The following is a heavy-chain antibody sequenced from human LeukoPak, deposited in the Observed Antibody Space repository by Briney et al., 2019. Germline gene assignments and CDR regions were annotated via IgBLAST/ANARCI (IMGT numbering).Heavy chain of an antibody. Sequence: GASVKVSCKASGYTFTGYYMHWVRQAPGQGLEWMGWINPNSGGTNYAQKFQGRVTMTRDTSISTAYMELSRLRSDDTAVYYCATGRYYYDSSGYYYWGQGTLVTVSS. CDR1: GYTFTGYY. V-gene: IGHV1-2*02. J-gene: IGHJ4*02. CDR3: ATGRYYYDSSGYYY. D-gene: IGHD3-22*01. CDR2: INPNSGGT.